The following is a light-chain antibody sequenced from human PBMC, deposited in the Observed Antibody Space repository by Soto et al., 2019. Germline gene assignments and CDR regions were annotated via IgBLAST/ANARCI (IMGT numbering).Light chain of an antibody. J-gene: IGLJ3*02. CDR1: SSNIGSNT. CDR3: AAWDDSLNGVV. V-gene: IGLV1-44*01. Sequence: QSVLTQPPSASGTPGQRVTISCSGGSSNIGSNTVNWYQQHPGTAPKLLIYSNNQRPSGIPDRFSGSKSGTSASLAISGLQSEDEADYYCAAWDDSLNGVVFGGGTKLTVL. CDR2: SNN.